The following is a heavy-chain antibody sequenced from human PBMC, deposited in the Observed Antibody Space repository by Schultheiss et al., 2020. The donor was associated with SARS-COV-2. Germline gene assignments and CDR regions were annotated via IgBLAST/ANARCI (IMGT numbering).Heavy chain of an antibody. CDR1: GFTFSNFG. D-gene: IGHD2-2*02. CDR2: IWYDGSDK. V-gene: IGHV3-33*01. J-gene: IGHJ2*01. Sequence: GGSLRLSCAASGFTFSNFGMHWVRQAPGKGLEWVAHIWYDGSDKNYVDSVKGRFTISRDNSKNTLNLQMNSLRAEDTAVYYCARDRGLVPAAIGSYWYFDLWGRGTLVTVSS. CDR3: ARDRGLVPAAIGSYWYFDL.